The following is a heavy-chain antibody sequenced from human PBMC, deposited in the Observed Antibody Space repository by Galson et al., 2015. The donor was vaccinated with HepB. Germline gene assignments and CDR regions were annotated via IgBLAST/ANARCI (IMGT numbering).Heavy chain of an antibody. CDR3: ARGVAAAGLPLDY. CDR2: IRYDGSNK. CDR1: GFTFSSYG. Sequence: SLRLSCAASGFTFSSYGMHWVRQAPGKGLEWVAFIRYDGSNKYYADSVKGRFTISRDNSKNTLYLQMNSLRAEDTAVYYCARGVAAAGLPLDYWGQGTLVTVSS. D-gene: IGHD6-13*01. J-gene: IGHJ4*02. V-gene: IGHV3-30*02.